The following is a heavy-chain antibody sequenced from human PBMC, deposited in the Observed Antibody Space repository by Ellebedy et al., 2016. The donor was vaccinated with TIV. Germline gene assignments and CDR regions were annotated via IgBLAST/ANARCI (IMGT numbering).Heavy chain of an antibody. CDR3: ARDYYGSGDY. V-gene: IGHV1-69*04. D-gene: IGHD3-10*01. CDR1: GGTFSRYA. J-gene: IGHJ4*02. CDR2: FIPILGMT. Sequence: AASVKVSCKASGGTFSRYAISWVRQAPGQGLEWMGRFIPILGMTNYAQKFQGRVTITADKSTSTSYMELSSLRSEDTAVYYCARDYYGSGDYWGQGTLVTVSS.